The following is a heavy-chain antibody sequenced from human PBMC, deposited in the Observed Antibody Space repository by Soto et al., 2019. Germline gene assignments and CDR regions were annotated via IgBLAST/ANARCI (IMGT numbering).Heavy chain of an antibody. CDR2: ISWNSGSI. CDR3: AKDQEGYYYYGMDV. J-gene: IGHJ6*02. CDR1: GFTFDDYA. Sequence: EVQLVESGGGLVQPGRSLRLSCAASGFTFDDYAMHWVRQAPGKGLEWVSGISWNSGSIGYADSVKGRFTISRDNAKNSLYLQMNSLRAEDTALYYCAKDQEGYYYYGMDVWGQGTTVTVPS. V-gene: IGHV3-9*01.